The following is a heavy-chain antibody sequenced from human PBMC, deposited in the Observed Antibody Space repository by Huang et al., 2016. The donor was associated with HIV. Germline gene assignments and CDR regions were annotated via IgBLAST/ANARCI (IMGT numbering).Heavy chain of an antibody. J-gene: IGHJ3*02. CDR1: GGSFSGYY. Sequence: QVQLQQWGAGLLKPSETLSLTCAVYGGSFSGYYWGWIRQPPGKGLEWIGEIDHSGSTNYHPSLKSRVTISVDTSKTQFSLKLNSVTAADTAVYYCARGPDYYDSSGREAFDIWGQGTMVTVSS. V-gene: IGHV4-34*01. CDR2: IDHSGST. D-gene: IGHD3-22*01. CDR3: ARGPDYYDSSGREAFDI.